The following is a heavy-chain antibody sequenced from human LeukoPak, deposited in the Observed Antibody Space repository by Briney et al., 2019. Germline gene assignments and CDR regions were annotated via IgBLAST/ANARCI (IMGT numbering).Heavy chain of an antibody. J-gene: IGHJ4*02. CDR2: IKSDGSEK. CDR3: ARVRYTGSYWGY. CDR1: GFNFSTYW. D-gene: IGHD1-26*01. Sequence: GWSLRLSCAASGFNFSTYWMSWVRQAPGKGLEWVANIKSDGSEKYYVDSVKGRFTIFRDNAKNSLFLQMNSLRAEDTAVYYCARVRYTGSYWGYWGQGTLVTVSS. V-gene: IGHV3-7*04.